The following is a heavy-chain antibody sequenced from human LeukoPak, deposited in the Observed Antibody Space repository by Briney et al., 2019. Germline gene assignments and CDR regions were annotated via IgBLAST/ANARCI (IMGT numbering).Heavy chain of an antibody. J-gene: IGHJ4*02. D-gene: IGHD6-13*01. CDR1: GFTFSSYG. Sequence: PGGSLRLSCAASGFTFSSYGMHWVRQAPGKGLEWVAVISHDGSNKYYADSVKGRFTISRDNSKNTLYLQMNSLRAEDTAVYYCAKSGYSSSWFFDYWGQGTLVTVSS. CDR2: ISHDGSNK. V-gene: IGHV3-30*18. CDR3: AKSGYSSSWFFDY.